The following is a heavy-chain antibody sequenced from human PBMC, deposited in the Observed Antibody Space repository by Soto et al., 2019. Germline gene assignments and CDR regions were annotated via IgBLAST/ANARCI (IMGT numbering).Heavy chain of an antibody. CDR3: ARGLMWAGTRYYFDY. V-gene: IGHV4-61*01. Sequence: SETLSLTCTVSGGSVSSGSYYWSWIRQPPGKGLEWIGYIYYSGSTNYNPSLKSRVTISVDTSKNQFSLKLSSVTAADTAVYYCARGLMWAGTRYYFDYWGQGTLVTVSS. D-gene: IGHD6-19*01. J-gene: IGHJ4*02. CDR1: GGSVSSGSYY. CDR2: IYYSGST.